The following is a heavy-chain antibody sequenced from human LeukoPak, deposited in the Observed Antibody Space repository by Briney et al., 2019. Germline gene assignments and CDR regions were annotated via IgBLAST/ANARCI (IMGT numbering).Heavy chain of an antibody. J-gene: IGHJ3*02. CDR2: IYTSGST. CDR3: ARYCSGGSCYDPLDAFDI. CDR1: GGSISSYY. Sequence: SETLSLTCTASGGSISSYYWSWIRQPAGKGLEWIGRIYTSGSTNYNPSLKSRVTMSVDTSKNQFSLKLSSVTAADTAVYYCARYCSGGSCYDPLDAFDIWGQGTMVTVSS. V-gene: IGHV4-4*07. D-gene: IGHD2-15*01.